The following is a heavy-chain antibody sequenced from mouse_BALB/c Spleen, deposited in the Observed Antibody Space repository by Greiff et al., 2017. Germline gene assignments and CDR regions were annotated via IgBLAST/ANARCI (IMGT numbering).Heavy chain of an antibody. CDR3: AKRGLHYYAMDD. Sequence: EVKVVESGGGLVKPGGSLKLSCAASGFTFSSYAMSWVRQSPEKRLEWVAEISSGGSYTYYPDTVTGRFTISRDNAKNTLYLEMSSLRSEDTAMYYCAKRGLHYYAMDDWGQGTSVTVSS. D-gene: IGHD2-2*01. V-gene: IGHV5-9-4*01. CDR2: ISSGGSYT. CDR1: GFTFSSYA. J-gene: IGHJ4*01.